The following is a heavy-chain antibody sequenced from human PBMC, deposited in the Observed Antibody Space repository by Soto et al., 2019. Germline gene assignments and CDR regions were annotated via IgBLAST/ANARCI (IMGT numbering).Heavy chain of an antibody. V-gene: IGHV3-33*01. CDR1: GFTFSSYG. Sequence: QVQLVESGGGVVQPGRSLRLSCAASGFTFSSYGMHWVRQAPGKGLEWVAVIWYDGSNKYYADSVKGRFTISRDNSKNTLYLQMNSLRAEDTAVYYCARDLIGGGAAAGYYYYGMDVWGQGTTVTVSS. CDR2: IWYDGSNK. D-gene: IGHD6-13*01. J-gene: IGHJ6*02. CDR3: ARDLIGGGAAAGYYYYGMDV.